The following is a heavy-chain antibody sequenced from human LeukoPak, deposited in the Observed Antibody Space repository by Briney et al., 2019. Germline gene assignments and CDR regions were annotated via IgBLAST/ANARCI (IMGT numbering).Heavy chain of an antibody. Sequence: GGSLRLSCAASGFTFSSDSMNWVRQAPGKGPEWVSYISSSYITYYADSVKGRFTISRDNAKSSLYLQMNSLRAEDTAVYYCARQVTTYDFWGQGTLVTVSS. J-gene: IGHJ4*02. CDR1: GFTFSSDS. V-gene: IGHV3-48*01. CDR3: ARQVTTYDF. D-gene: IGHD4-17*01. CDR2: ISSSYIT.